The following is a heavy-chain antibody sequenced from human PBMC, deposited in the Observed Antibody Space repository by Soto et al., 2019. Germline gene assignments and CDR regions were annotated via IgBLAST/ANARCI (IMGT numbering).Heavy chain of an antibody. CDR3: AKDNHYDTSDYYGNAVDY. V-gene: IGHV3-30*18. J-gene: IGHJ4*02. CDR1: GFTFSSYA. CDR2: ISYDGSNK. Sequence: QVQLMESGGGVVQPGRSLRLSCAASGFTFSSYALHWVRQAPGKGLEWVAVISYDGSNKYYADSVKGRFTISRDNSKNTLNLQMNSLRAEDTAVYYCAKDNHYDTSDYYGNAVDYWVQGTLVTVPS. D-gene: IGHD3-22*01.